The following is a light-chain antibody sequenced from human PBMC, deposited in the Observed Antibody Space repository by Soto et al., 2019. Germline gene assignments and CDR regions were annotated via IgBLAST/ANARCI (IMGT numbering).Light chain of an antibody. J-gene: IGKJ1*01. CDR1: QSISSW. V-gene: IGKV1-5*03. Sequence: DIQMTQAPSTLSASVGYRVTITLRASQSISSWLAWYQQKPGKAPKLLIYKASSLESGVPSRFSGSGSGTEFTLTISSLQPEDFATYYCLQDYNYPRTFGQGTKVDIK. CDR3: LQDYNYPRT. CDR2: KAS.